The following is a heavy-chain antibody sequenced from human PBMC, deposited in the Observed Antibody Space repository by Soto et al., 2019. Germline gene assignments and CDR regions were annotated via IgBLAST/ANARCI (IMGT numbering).Heavy chain of an antibody. J-gene: IGHJ4*02. CDR2: ISSSSSTI. CDR1: RLSFSSYC. V-gene: IGHV3-48*01. CDR3: ASDYSSYGPFDY. D-gene: IGHD5-18*01. Sequence: GGFLRLSCASSRLSFSSYCMKSEQEATGKWLEWFSYISSSSSTIYYADFVKGRFTISRDKAKNSLYLQMNSLRAEDTAVHYCASDYSSYGPFDYCGQGTLVPVSS.